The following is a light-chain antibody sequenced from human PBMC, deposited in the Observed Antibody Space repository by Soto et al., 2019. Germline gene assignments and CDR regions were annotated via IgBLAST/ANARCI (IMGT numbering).Light chain of an antibody. V-gene: IGLV1-40*01. Sequence: QSVLTQPPSVSGAPGQRVTISCTGSSSNIGAGYDVHWYQQLPGTAPKLLIYGNSNRPSGVPDRFSGSKSGTSASLAITGLQAEDEADYHCQSYDSSLSGVVFGGGPTLTVL. CDR2: GNS. J-gene: IGLJ2*01. CDR1: SSNIGAGYD. CDR3: QSYDSSLSGVV.